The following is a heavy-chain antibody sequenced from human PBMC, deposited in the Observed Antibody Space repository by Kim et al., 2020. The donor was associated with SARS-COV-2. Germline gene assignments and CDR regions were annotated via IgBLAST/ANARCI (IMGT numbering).Heavy chain of an antibody. D-gene: IGHD2-15*01. V-gene: IGHV4-59*01. J-gene: IGHJ4*02. Sequence: NYNPSLKSRVTISVDTSKNQFSLKLSSVTAADTAVYYCARDAPHGGKENSWGQGTLVTVSS. CDR3: ARDAPHGGKENS.